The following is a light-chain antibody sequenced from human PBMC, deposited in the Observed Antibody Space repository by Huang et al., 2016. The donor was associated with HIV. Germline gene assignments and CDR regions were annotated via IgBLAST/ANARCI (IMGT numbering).Light chain of an antibody. CDR1: QSISSY. Sequence: DIQMTQSPSSLSASVGDRVNITCRASQSISSYLNWYQQKPGKAPKLLIYAASSLQSRVPSRFSGSGSGTDFTLTISRLQPEDFATYYCQQSYNTPLLTFGGGTKVEI. V-gene: IGKV1-39*01. CDR3: QQSYNTPLLT. CDR2: AAS. J-gene: IGKJ4*01.